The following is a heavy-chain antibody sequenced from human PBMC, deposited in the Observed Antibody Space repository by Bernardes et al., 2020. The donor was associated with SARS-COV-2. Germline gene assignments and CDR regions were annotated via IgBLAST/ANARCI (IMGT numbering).Heavy chain of an antibody. CDR3: ANLPGDFSSSWYGTNY. CDR2: ISWNSGSI. V-gene: IGHV3-9*01. D-gene: IGHD6-13*01. CDR1: GFTFDDYA. J-gene: IGHJ4*02. Sequence: GGSLRLSCAASGFTFDDYAMHWVRQAPGKGLEWVSGISWNSGSIGYADSVKGRFTISRDNAKNSLYLQMNSLRAEDTALYYCANLPGDFSSSWYGTNYWGQGTLVTVSS.